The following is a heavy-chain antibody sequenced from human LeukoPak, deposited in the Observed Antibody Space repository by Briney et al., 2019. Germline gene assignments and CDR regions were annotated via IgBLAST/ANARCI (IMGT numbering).Heavy chain of an antibody. J-gene: IGHJ4*02. D-gene: IGHD6-19*01. CDR3: AAGAVAGIIF. Sequence: SETLSLTCAVYGGSFSGYYWSWIRQPPGKGLEWIGEINHSGSTNYNPSLKSRVTISVDTSKNQFSLKLSSVTAADTAVYYCAAGAVAGIIFWGQGTLVTVSS. V-gene: IGHV4-34*01. CDR1: GGSFSGYY. CDR2: INHSGST.